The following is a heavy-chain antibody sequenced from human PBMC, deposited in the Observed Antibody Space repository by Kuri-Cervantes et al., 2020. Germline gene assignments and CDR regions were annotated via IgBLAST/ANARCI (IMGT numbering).Heavy chain of an antibody. Sequence: LSLTCAASGFTFSSYAMHWVRQAPGKGLEWVAVISYDGSNKYYADSVKGRFTISRDNSKNTLYLQMNSLRAEDTAVYYCAHYYYGMDVWGQGTTVTVSS. J-gene: IGHJ6*02. CDR3: AHYYYGMDV. V-gene: IGHV3-30*14. CDR1: GFTFSSYA. CDR2: ISYDGSNK.